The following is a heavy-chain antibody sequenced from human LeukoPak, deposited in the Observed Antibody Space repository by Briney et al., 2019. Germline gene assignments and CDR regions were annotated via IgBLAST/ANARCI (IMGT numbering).Heavy chain of an antibody. V-gene: IGHV1-2*02. CDR2: INPNDGDT. Sequence: GESLKISCQGSGYTFTDYYMHWVRQAPGQGFEWMGWINPNDGDTNYAQKFQGRVTMTRDTSISTAHMEVSRLRSDDTAVYYCARANFLYCSSITCRFDYWGQGTLVTVSS. D-gene: IGHD2-2*01. CDR3: ARANFLYCSSITCRFDY. CDR1: GYTFTDYY. J-gene: IGHJ4*02.